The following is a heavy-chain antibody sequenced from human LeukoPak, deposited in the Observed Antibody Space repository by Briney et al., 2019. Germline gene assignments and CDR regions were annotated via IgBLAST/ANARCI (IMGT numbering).Heavy chain of an antibody. J-gene: IGHJ4*02. CDR3: TSTQTVRGVRDY. V-gene: IGHV3-73*01. Sequence: PGGSPRLSCAASGFTFSGSAMHWVRQASGKGLEWVGRIRSKANSYATAYAASVKGRFTISRDDSKNTAYLQMNSLKTEDTAVYYCTSTQTVRGVRDYWGQGTLVTVSS. CDR2: IRSKANSYAT. CDR1: GFTFSGSA. D-gene: IGHD3-10*01.